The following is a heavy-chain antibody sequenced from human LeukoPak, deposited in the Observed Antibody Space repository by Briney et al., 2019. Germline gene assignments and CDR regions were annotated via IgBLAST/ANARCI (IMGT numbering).Heavy chain of an antibody. D-gene: IGHD5-18*01. CDR1: GFTFSSHW. V-gene: IGHV3-74*01. J-gene: IGHJ4*02. Sequence: GGSLRLSCAASGFTFSSHWMHWVRQVPGKGLVWVSRINNDGSTTAYADSVKGRFTISRDNAKNTLYLQMNSLRAEDTAVYYCARAIGYSVDYWGQGTLVTVSS. CDR2: INNDGSTT. CDR3: ARAIGYSVDY.